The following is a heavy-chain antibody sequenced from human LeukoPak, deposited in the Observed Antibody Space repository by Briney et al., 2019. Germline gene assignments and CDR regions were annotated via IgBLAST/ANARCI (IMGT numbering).Heavy chain of an antibody. V-gene: IGHV1-2*06. CDR3: ARPLTDRNYYYGMDV. J-gene: IGHJ6*02. CDR2: INPNSGGT. Sequence: ASVNVSCKASGYTFTGYYMHWVRQAPGQGLEWMGRINPNSGGTNYAQKFQGRVTMTRDTSISTAYMELSRLRSDDTAVYYCARPLTDRNYYYGMDVWGQGTTVTVSS. CDR1: GYTFTGYY.